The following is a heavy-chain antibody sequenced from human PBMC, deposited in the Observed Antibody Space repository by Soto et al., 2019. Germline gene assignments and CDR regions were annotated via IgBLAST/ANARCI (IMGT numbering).Heavy chain of an antibody. CDR3: ARGRAARYNWFDP. CDR2: ISSSSSYT. CDR1: GFTFSDYY. D-gene: IGHD6-6*01. Sequence: SLRLSCAASGFTFSDYYMSWIRQAPGKGLEWVSYISSSSSYTNYADSVKGRFTISRDNAKNSLYLQMNSLRAEDTAVYYCARGRAARYNWFDPWGQGTLVTVSS. V-gene: IGHV3-11*06. J-gene: IGHJ5*02.